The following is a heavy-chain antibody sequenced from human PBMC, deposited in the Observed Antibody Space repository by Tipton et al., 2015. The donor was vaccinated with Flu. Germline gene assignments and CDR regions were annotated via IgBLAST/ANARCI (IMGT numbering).Heavy chain of an antibody. V-gene: IGHV4-59*01. Sequence: GSLRLSCTVSGGPISSYYWSWIRQPPGKGLEWIGYIYYSGSTNYNPSLKSRVTISVDTSKNQFSLKLSSVTAADTAVYYCASIDYYGSGSYHNPFDYWGQGTLVTVSS. CDR2: IYYSGST. J-gene: IGHJ4*02. CDR1: GGPISSYY. CDR3: ASIDYYGSGSYHNPFDY. D-gene: IGHD3-10*01.